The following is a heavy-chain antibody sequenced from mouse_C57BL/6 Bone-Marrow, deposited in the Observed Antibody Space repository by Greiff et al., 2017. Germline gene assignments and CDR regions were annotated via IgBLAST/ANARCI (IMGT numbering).Heavy chain of an antibody. CDR3: ARGGSYGSSRILDY. CDR1: GYSITSGYY. CDR2: ISYDGSN. Sequence: EVQLQESGPGLVKPSQSLSLTCSVTGYSITSGYYWNWIRQFPGNKLEWMGYISYDGSNNYNPSLKNRISITRDTSRNQFFLKLNSVTTEDTATYYCARGGSYGSSRILDYWGQGTSVTGSS. J-gene: IGHJ4*01. V-gene: IGHV3-6*01. D-gene: IGHD1-1*01.